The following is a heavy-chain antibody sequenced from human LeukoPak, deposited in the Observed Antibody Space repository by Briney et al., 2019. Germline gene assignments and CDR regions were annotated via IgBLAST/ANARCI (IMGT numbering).Heavy chain of an antibody. CDR3: ARVHQYNWFDP. CDR1: GVSISSYY. CDR2: IYYSGST. V-gene: IGHV4-59*01. Sequence: SETLSLTCTVSGVSISSYYWSWIRQPPGKGLEWIGYIYYSGSTNYNPSLKSRVTISVDTSKNQFSLKLSSVTAADTAVYYCARVHQYNWFDPWGQGTLVTVSS. J-gene: IGHJ5*02.